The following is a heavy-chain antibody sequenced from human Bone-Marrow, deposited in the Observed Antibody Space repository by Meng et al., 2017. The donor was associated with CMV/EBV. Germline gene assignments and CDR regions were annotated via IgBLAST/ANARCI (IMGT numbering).Heavy chain of an antibody. D-gene: IGHD2-2*01. CDR1: GFTFSSYS. J-gene: IGHJ6*02. CDR3: ASSSTTLYGMDV. CDR2: ISSSSSYI. Sequence: GESLKISCAASGFTFSSYSMNWVRQAPGKGLEWVSSISSSSSYIYYADSVKGRFTISRDNAKNSLYLQMNSLRAEDTAVYYCASSSTTLYGMDVWGQGTTVTASS. V-gene: IGHV3-21*01.